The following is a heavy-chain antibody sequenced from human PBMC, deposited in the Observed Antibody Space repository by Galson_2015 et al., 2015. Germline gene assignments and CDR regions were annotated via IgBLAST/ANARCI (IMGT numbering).Heavy chain of an antibody. D-gene: IGHD6-13*01. CDR2: IIPIFGTA. Sequence: SVKVSCKASGGTFSSYAISWVRQAPGQGLEWMGGIIPIFGTANYAQKFQGRVTITADESTSTAYMELSSLRSEDTAVYYCARDRSSSWPRLYGFDPWGQGALVTVSS. CDR3: ARDRSSSWPRLYGFDP. V-gene: IGHV1-69*13. J-gene: IGHJ5*02. CDR1: GGTFSSYA.